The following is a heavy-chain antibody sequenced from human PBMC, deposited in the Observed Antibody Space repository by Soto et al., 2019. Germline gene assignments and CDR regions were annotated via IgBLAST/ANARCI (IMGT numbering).Heavy chain of an antibody. CDR2: VYHPRNA. J-gene: IGHJ6*02. CDR1: GASITTACYS. CDR3: ASRPFYYYCLDG. Sequence: SETLSLTSTLSGASITTACYSSSWLRQPPGQALVWIGYVYHPRNAYPKPSLKSRVTISLDRSKNQFSLKMTSVTAADTALYYCASRPFYYYCLDGWGQGTTVTVSS. V-gene: IGHV4-30-2*01.